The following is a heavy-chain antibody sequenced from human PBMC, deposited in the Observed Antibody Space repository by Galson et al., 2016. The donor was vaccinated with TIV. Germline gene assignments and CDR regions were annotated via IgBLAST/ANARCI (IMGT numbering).Heavy chain of an antibody. Sequence: SETLSLTCTVSDDSISSTDYYWTWIRQPPGKGLEWIGSIYYTGSTFYNPSLKSRVTISVDTSKNQFSLSLSSVTAADTAIYYCAWSGWEPSYFQHWGQGTLGIVSS. CDR1: DDSISSTDYY. V-gene: IGHV4-39*07. CDR3: AWSGWEPSYFQH. J-gene: IGHJ1*01. CDR2: IYYTGST. D-gene: IGHD1-26*01.